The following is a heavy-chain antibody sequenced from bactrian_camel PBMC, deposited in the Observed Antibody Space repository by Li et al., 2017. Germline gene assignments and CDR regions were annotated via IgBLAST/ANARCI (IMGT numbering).Heavy chain of an antibody. J-gene: IGHJ4*01. V-gene: IGHV3S53*01. CDR1: GYTFSSYC. D-gene: IGHD3*01. Sequence: HVQLVESGGGSVQAGGSLRLSCAASGYTFSSYCMGWFRQAPGKEREGVALIESDGTTSYADSVKGRFTISRDNAKDTLYLQMNSLKIEDTAVYYCALGSSRQATMTARGKGTQVTVS. CDR2: IESDGTT.